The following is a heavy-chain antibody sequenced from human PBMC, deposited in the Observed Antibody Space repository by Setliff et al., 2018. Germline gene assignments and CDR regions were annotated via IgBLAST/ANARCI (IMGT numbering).Heavy chain of an antibody. D-gene: IGHD3-16*01. CDR1: GFTLRTYN. Sequence: GGSLRLSCAAFGFTLRTYNMHWVRHAPGKGLEWVSSISSTSYTIYYADSVKGRFTISRDNAKNSLYLQMNSLKTEDTAVYYCSRVYCRYTCLVESYMDVWGKGTTVTVSS. CDR3: SRVYCRYTCLVESYMDV. V-gene: IGHV3-48*01. CDR2: ISSTSYTI. J-gene: IGHJ6*03.